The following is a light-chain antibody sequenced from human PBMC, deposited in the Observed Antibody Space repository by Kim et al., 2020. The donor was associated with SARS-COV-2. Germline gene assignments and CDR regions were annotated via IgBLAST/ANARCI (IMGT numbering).Light chain of an antibody. CDR3: AAWDDSLNGVV. J-gene: IGLJ2*01. CDR1: SSNIGSNT. V-gene: IGLV1-44*01. Sequence: QSVLTQPPSASGTPGQRVTISCSGSSSNIGSNTVNWYQQLPGTAPKLLIHTKNQRPSGVPGRFSASKSGTSASLAISGLQSEDEADYCCAAWDDSLNGVVFGGGTQLTVL. CDR2: TKN.